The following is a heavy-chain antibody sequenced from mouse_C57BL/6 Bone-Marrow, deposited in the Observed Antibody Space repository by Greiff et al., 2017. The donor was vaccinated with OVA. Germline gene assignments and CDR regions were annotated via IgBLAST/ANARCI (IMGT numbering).Heavy chain of an antibody. CDR2: IYPYNGVS. V-gene: IGHV1-31*01. Sequence: VQLQQSGPELVKPGASVKISCKASGYSFTGYYMHWVKQSHGNILDWIGYIYPYNGVSRYNQKFKGKATLPVDKSSSTAYMALRSLTSEDSAVYYCARNGYDFPFAYWGQGTLVTVSA. D-gene: IGHD2-4*01. J-gene: IGHJ3*01. CDR1: GYSFTGYY. CDR3: ARNGYDFPFAY.